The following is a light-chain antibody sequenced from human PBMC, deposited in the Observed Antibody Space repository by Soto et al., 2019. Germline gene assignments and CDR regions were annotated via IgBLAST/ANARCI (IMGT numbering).Light chain of an antibody. CDR2: SIS. CDR1: TGAVTSGFY. V-gene: IGLV7-43*01. J-gene: IGLJ3*02. Sequence: QAVVTQEPSLTVSPGGTVTLTCASNTGAVTSGFYPNWFQQKSGQTPRPLIYSISNKYSWTPARFSGSLLGGKAALTLSGVQPEDEADYYCLVFYDGAWVFGGGTQLTVL. CDR3: LVFYDGAWV.